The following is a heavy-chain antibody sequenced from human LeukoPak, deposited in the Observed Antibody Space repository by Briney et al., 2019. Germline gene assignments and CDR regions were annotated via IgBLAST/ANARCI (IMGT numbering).Heavy chain of an antibody. D-gene: IGHD3-22*01. CDR2: IYYSGGT. J-gene: IGHJ6*02. V-gene: IGHV4-59*08. Sequence: PSETLSLTCTVSGGSINNYYWSWIRQPPGKGLEWIGYIYYSGGTNSNPSLKSRVTISLDTSTNQFSLQLSSVTAANTAVYYCTRVSPFYDSSGYKLYGMDVWGQGTTVAVSS. CDR3: TRVSPFYDSSGYKLYGMDV. CDR1: GGSINNYY.